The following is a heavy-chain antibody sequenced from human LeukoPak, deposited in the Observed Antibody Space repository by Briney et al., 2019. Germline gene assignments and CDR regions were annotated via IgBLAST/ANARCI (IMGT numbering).Heavy chain of an antibody. Sequence: SETLSLTCTVSGYSISSGYYWGWIRQPPGKGLEWIGSISHSGSTYYKPSLKSRVAISVDTSKNHFSLKLSSVTAADTAVYYCARSHDYGDNYFDYWGQGTLVTVSS. V-gene: IGHV4-38-2*02. CDR2: ISHSGST. CDR3: ARSHDYGDNYFDY. CDR1: GYSISSGYY. J-gene: IGHJ4*02. D-gene: IGHD4-17*01.